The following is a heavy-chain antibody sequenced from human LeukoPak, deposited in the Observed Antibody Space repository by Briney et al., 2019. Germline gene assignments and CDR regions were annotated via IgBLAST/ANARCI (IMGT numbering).Heavy chain of an antibody. J-gene: IGHJ4*02. CDR3: TKRVKYGGTWDHFAD. V-gene: IGHV3-23*01. D-gene: IGHD1-26*01. Sequence: GGSLRLSCAAPGSTFDNYRMSWVRQAPGKGLEWVSTVNADGGNTYYADSVKGRFTISRDNSKSTLILQMNSLRVEDTALYYCTKRVKYGGTWDHFADWGQGTLVTVSS. CDR1: GSTFDNYR. CDR2: VNADGGNT.